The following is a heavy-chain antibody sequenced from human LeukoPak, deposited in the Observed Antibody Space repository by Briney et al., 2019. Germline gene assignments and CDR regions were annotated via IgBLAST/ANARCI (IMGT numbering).Heavy chain of an antibody. CDR2: ITGSGSGT. Sequence: GGSLRLSCAASGFTFSSYAMSWVRQAPGKGPEWVSAITGSGSGTYYADSVKGRFTISRDNSKNTLYLQMNSLRAEDTAVYYCAKLTLVTGGFFDYWGQGTLVTVSS. J-gene: IGHJ4*02. D-gene: IGHD2-21*02. CDR1: GFTFSSYA. V-gene: IGHV3-23*01. CDR3: AKLTLVTGGFFDY.